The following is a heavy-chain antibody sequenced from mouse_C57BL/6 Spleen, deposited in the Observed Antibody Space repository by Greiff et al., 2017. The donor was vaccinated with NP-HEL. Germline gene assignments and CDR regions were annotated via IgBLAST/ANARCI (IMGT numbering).Heavy chain of an antibody. D-gene: IGHD2-4*01. Sequence: EVQLQQSGPELVKPGASVKISCKASGYTFTDYYMNWVKQSHGKSLEWIGDLNPNNGGTSYNQKFKGKATLTVDKSSSTAYMELRSLTSEDSAVYYCASLYYDYDEGYFDYWGQGTTLTVSS. CDR2: LNPNNGGT. J-gene: IGHJ2*01. CDR3: ASLYYDYDEGYFDY. CDR1: GYTFTDYY. V-gene: IGHV1-26*01.